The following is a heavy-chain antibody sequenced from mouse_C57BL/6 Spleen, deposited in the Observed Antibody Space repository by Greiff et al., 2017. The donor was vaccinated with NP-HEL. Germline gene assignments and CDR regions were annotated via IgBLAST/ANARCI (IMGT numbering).Heavy chain of an antibody. Sequence: EVKLVESEGGLVQPGSSMKLSCTASGFTFSDYYMAWVRQVPEKGLEWVANINYDGSSTYYLDSLKSRFIISRDNAKNILYLQMSSLKSEDTATYYCARIYDDDGGYAMDYWGQGTSVTVSS. CDR3: ARIYDDDGGYAMDY. V-gene: IGHV5-16*01. J-gene: IGHJ4*01. CDR2: INYDGSST. D-gene: IGHD2-4*01. CDR1: GFTFSDYY.